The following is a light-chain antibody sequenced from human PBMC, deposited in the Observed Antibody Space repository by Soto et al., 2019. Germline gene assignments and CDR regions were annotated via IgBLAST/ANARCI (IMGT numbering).Light chain of an antibody. CDR3: AAWDDNLSGFYV. V-gene: IGLV1-47*01. CDR1: ASTIGRNY. Sequence: QSVLTQSPSVSGTPGQRVTISRSGSASTIGRNYVYWYQQLPGTAPKLLIYRNSQRPSGVPDRFSGSKYGTSASLAISGLRSEDEADYYCAAWDDNLSGFYVFGDGTKLTVL. J-gene: IGLJ1*01. CDR2: RNS.